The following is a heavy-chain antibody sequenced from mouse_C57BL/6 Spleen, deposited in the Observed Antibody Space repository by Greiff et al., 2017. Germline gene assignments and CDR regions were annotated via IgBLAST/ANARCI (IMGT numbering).Heavy chain of an antibody. D-gene: IGHD2-12*01. V-gene: IGHV1-26*01. CDR3: ARWDYYSLWYFDV. Sequence: EVQLQQSGPELVKPGASVKISCKASGYTFTDYYMNWVKQSHGKSLEWIGDINPNNGGTSYNQKFKGKATLTVDKSSSTAYMELRSLTSEDSAVYYCARWDYYSLWYFDVWGTGTTVTVSS. CDR2: INPNNGGT. J-gene: IGHJ1*03. CDR1: GYTFTDYY.